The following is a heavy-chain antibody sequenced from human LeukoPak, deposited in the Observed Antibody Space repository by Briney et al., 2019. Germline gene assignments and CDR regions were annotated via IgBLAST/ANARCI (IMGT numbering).Heavy chain of an antibody. D-gene: IGHD1-26*01. CDR2: IYPGDSDT. CDR1: GGTFSSYA. V-gene: IGHV5-51*01. Sequence: KVSCKASGGTFSSYAISWVRQMPGKGLEWMGIIYPGDSDTRYSPSFQGQVTISADKSISTAYLQWSSLKASDTAMYYCARVGATKGFDYWGQGTLVTVSS. J-gene: IGHJ4*02. CDR3: ARVGATKGFDY.